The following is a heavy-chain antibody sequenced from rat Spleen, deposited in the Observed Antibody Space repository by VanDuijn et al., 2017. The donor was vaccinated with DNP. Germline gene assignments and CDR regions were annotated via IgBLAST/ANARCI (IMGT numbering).Heavy chain of an antibody. D-gene: IGHD1-7*01. CDR3: ATHRLRVFHY. CDR2: IMDDGSGT. J-gene: IGHJ2*01. Sequence: EVQLVESGGDLVQSGRSLKVSCAASGFSFSDYAMAWVRQSPKKGLEWVGNIMDDGSGTYYRDSVKGRFTISRDNAKSTLYLQMDSLRSEDTATYYCATHRLRVFHYWGQGVMVTVSS. V-gene: IGHV5-17*01. CDR1: GFSFSDYA.